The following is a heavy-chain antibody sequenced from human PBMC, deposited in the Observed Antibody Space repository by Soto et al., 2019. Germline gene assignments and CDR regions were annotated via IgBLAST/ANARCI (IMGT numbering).Heavy chain of an antibody. J-gene: IGHJ4*02. CDR1: GFSFSISP. D-gene: IGHD7-27*01. V-gene: IGHV3-30-3*01. CDR2: ISYDGTNK. Sequence: GRSLRLSCAASGFSFSISPMHWVRQAPGKGPEWVALISYDGTNKFYADSVKGRFTISRDNSKGTLYLQVDSLRPEDAAVYYCARDPKTSGGQHWAFNYFDSWGQGTLVTVSS. CDR3: ARDPKTSGGQHWAFNYFDS.